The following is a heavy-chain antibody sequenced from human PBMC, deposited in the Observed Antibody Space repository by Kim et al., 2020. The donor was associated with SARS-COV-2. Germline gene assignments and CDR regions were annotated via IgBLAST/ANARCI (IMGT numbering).Heavy chain of an antibody. Sequence: GGSLRLSCAASGFTFSSSWMHWVRQAPGKGLVWVSRINRDGSTTNYADSVKGRFTISRDNAKNTLYLQMNSLRAEDTAVYYCAKGLTANGNLFDYCGQGT. V-gene: IGHV3-74*01. CDR3: AKGLTANGNLFDY. D-gene: IGHD6-13*01. J-gene: IGHJ4*02. CDR1: GFTFSSSW. CDR2: INRDGSTT.